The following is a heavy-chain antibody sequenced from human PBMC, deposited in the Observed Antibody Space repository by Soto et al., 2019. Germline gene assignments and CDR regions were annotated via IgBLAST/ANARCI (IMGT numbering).Heavy chain of an antibody. J-gene: IGHJ6*02. CDR3: ARDKVVVIPAYYYGMDV. V-gene: IGHV1-18*01. CDR2: ISAYNGNT. Sequence: GASVKVSCKACGYTFNSYGISWVRQAPGQGLEWMGWISAYNGNTNYAQKLQGRVTMTTDTSTSTAYMELRSLRSDDTAVYYCARDKVVVIPAYYYGMDVWGQGTTVTVSS. CDR1: GYTFNSYG. D-gene: IGHD3-22*01.